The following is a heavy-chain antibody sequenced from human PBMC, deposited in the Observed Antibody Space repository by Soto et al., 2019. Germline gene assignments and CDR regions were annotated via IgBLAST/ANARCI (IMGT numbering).Heavy chain of an antibody. J-gene: IGHJ4*02. V-gene: IGHV5-51*01. Sequence: GASLKISCQAAGYPFSSFWVAWVRPVTGKGLEWMGVIYPGASDIRYSPSFEGHVTISADKSTNTAYLQWSSLEAADTAIYYCARQGTSSGSDYAAFDCWGPGTLVT. CDR2: IYPGASDI. CDR3: ARQGTSSGSDYAAFDC. D-gene: IGHD3-10*01. CDR1: GYPFSSFW.